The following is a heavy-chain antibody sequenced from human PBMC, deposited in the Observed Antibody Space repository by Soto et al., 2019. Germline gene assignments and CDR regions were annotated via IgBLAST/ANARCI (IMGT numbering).Heavy chain of an antibody. V-gene: IGHV3-53*01. CDR1: GFTVSSNY. Sequence: GGSLRLSCAASGFTVSSNYMSWVRQAPGKGLEWVSVIYSGGSPYYADSVKGRFTISRDNSKNTLYLQMNSLRAEDTAVYYCARDSGSYSGYGMDVWGQGTTVTVSS. CDR2: IYSGGSP. D-gene: IGHD1-26*01. J-gene: IGHJ6*02. CDR3: ARDSGSYSGYGMDV.